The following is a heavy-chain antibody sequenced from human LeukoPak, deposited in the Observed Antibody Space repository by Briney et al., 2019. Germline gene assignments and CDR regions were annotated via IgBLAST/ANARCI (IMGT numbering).Heavy chain of an antibody. CDR3: AKLVIDSGKPEDF. CDR2: ISAYNGNT. Sequence: ASVKVSCRASGYTFTNYGISWARQAPGQGLEWMGWISAYNGNTNYAQKFQGRITMTTETSTSTAYMELRSLRSDDTAVYYCAKLVIDSGKPEDFWGQGTLVTVSS. CDR1: GYTFTNYG. D-gene: IGHD1-26*01. J-gene: IGHJ4*02. V-gene: IGHV1-18*01.